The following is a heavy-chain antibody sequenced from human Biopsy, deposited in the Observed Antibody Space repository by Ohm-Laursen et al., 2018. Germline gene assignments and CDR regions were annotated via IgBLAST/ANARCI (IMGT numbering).Heavy chain of an antibody. J-gene: IGHJ6*02. D-gene: IGHD4-11*01. V-gene: IGHV4-61*01. CDR1: GASVTSGSYY. CDR2: IYYSVMT. Sequence: SETLSLTCTVSGASVTSGSYYWSWIRQPPGKGLEWIGHIYYSVMTNYDPSLQSRVSISVDTSRNQVSLTLRSVTAADTAVYYCARDSGILNYGNFKYYHYYGMDVWGQGTKVTVSS. CDR3: ARDSGILNYGNFKYYHYYGMDV.